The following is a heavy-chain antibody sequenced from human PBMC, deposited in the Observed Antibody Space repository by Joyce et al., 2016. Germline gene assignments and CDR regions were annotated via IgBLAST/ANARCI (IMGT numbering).Heavy chain of an antibody. CDR1: GSIFSGYA. J-gene: IGHJ3*02. CDR3: ARRSGIPAGRRPGAFDM. V-gene: IGHV3-30*04. Sequence: QEQLEESGGGVVQPGTSLRLSCTASGSIFSGYAMNWVRQAPGKGLEWVAIISDDGPNKFYADSVRGRFTISRDNYKNTLFLQMNSLTIEDAGVYYCARRSGIPAGRRPGAFDMWGQGTVVTVSS. CDR2: ISDDGPNK. D-gene: IGHD6-13*01.